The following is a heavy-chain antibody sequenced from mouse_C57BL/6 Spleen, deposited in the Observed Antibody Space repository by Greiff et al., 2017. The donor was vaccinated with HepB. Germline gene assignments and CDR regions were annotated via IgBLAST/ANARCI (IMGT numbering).Heavy chain of an antibody. Sequence: EVQLQQSGAELVRPGASVKLSCTASGFNIKDYYMHWVKQRPEQGLEWIGRIDPEDGDTESAPKFQGKATMTADISSNTAYLQLSSLTSEDTAVYYCTTDLYGRRRAYWGQGTLVTVSA. V-gene: IGHV14-1*01. CDR1: GFNIKDYY. D-gene: IGHD1-1*01. J-gene: IGHJ3*01. CDR2: IDPEDGDT. CDR3: TTDLYGRRRAY.